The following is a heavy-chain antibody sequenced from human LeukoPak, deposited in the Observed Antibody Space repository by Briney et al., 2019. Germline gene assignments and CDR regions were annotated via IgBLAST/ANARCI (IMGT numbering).Heavy chain of an antibody. CDR1: GFTFSSYG. CDR3: AKDSRGGNPCGIDY. D-gene: IGHD4-23*01. Sequence: PGRSLRLSCAASGFTFSSYGMHWVRQAPGKGLEWVAVIWYDGSNKYYADSAKGRFTISRDNSKNTLYLQMNSLRAEDTAVYYCAKDSRGGNPCGIDYWGQGTLVTVSS. J-gene: IGHJ4*02. V-gene: IGHV3-33*06. CDR2: IWYDGSNK.